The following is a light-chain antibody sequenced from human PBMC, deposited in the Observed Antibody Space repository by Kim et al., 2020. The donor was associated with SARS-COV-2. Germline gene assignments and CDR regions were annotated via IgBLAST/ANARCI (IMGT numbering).Light chain of an antibody. V-gene: IGLV3-19*01. CDR2: GKN. CDR1: SLRSYY. J-gene: IGLJ1*01. CDR3: NSRDSSGNHV. Sequence: VGMGKTVRIKCQGDSLRSYYASWYQQKPGQAPVLVIYGKNNRPSGIPDRFSGSSSGNTASLTITGAQAEDEADYYCNSRDSSGNHVFGTGTKVTVL.